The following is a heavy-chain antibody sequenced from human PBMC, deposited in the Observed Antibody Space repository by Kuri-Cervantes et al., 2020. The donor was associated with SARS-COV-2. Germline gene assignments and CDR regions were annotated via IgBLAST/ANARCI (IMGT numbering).Heavy chain of an antibody. V-gene: IGHV3-15*01. Sequence: LSLTCAASGFTFSDAWMSWVRQAPGKGLEWVGRIKSKSDGGTIDYAAPVKGRFTISRDDSKNTLYLEMNYLKAEDTALYYCTTPASVAGTDDAYDIWGQGTIVTVSS. CDR3: TTPASVAGTDDAYDI. D-gene: IGHD6-19*01. CDR1: GFTFSDAW. J-gene: IGHJ3*02. CDR2: IKSKSDGGTI.